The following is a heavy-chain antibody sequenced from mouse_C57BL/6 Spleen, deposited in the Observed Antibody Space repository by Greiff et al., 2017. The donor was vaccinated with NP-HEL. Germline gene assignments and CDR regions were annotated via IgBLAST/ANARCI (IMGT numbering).Heavy chain of an antibody. D-gene: IGHD1-1*01. CDR3: ARAQFFTTVVRYYAMDY. J-gene: IGHJ4*01. CDR1: GYSFTDYN. V-gene: IGHV1-39*01. Sequence: VQLQQSGPELVKPGASVKISCKASGYSFTDYNMNWVKQSNGKSLEWIGVINPNYGTTSYNQKFKGKATLTVDQSSSTAYMQLNSLTSEDSAVYYCARAQFFTTVVRYYAMDYWGQGTSVTVSS. CDR2: INPNYGTT.